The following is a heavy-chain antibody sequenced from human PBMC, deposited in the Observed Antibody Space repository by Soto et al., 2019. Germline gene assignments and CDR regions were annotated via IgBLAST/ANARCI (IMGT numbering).Heavy chain of an antibody. V-gene: IGHV4-39*01. Sequence: QLQLQESGPGLVKPSETLSLTCTVSGVSISSGSYFWGWIRQPPGKGLEWIAAIYYSGNTYYSPSLKSRVTISVDTSKNQFSLKLNSVTAADTAVYYCARLGSGSYWVDYWGQGTLVTVSS. CDR1: GVSISSGSYF. D-gene: IGHD1-26*01. CDR2: IYYSGNT. CDR3: ARLGSGSYWVDY. J-gene: IGHJ4*02.